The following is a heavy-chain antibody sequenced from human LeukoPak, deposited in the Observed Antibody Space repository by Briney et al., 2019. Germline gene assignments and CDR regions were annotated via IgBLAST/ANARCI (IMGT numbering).Heavy chain of an antibody. D-gene: IGHD1-7*01. Sequence: GGSLRLSCAASGFTFSDYYMSWIRQAPGKGLEWVSFISSGAASIYYADSVKGRFTNSRGNAKNSLYLQMNSLRAEDTAVYYCARHELLNFYYGMDVWGQGTTVIVS. V-gene: IGHV3-11*01. CDR3: ARHELLNFYYGMDV. J-gene: IGHJ6*02. CDR1: GFTFSDYY. CDR2: ISSGAASI.